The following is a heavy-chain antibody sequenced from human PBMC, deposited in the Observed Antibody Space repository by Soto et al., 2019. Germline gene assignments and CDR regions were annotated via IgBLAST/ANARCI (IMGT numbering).Heavy chain of an antibody. D-gene: IGHD2-15*01. Sequence: GGSLRLSCAASGFTFSGYGMHWVRQAPGKGLEWVSVISYDGSNKYYADSVKGRFTISRDNSKNTLYLQMNSLRAEDTAVYYCAKDLHVVVVAAGYYFDYWGQGTLVTVSS. CDR3: AKDLHVVVVAAGYYFDY. V-gene: IGHV3-30*18. CDR1: GFTFSGYG. J-gene: IGHJ4*02. CDR2: ISYDGSNK.